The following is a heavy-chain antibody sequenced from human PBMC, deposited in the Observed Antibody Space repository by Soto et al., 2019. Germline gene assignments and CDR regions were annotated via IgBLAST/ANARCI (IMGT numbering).Heavy chain of an antibody. CDR3: AKEGLPAYCGGDCYSGYFDY. D-gene: IGHD2-21*02. Sequence: QVLLVESGGGVVQPGRSLRLSCAASGFTFSGYHIHWVRQAPGKGLEWVALISSDGDNKYYADSVKGRFTISRDNSKNTLYLQMNNLRVDDTAVYYCAKEGLPAYCGGDCYSGYFDYWGQGTLVTVSS. J-gene: IGHJ4*02. CDR1: GFTFSGYH. CDR2: ISSDGDNK. V-gene: IGHV3-30*18.